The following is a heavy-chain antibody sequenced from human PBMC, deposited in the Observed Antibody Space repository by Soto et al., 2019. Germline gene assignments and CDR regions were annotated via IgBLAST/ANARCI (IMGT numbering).Heavy chain of an antibody. Sequence: PSETLSLTCAVSGYSISSSNWWGWIRQPPGKGLEWIGYIYYSGTTYYNPSLKSRVTMSVYTSKNQFSLKLTSVTAVDTAVYYCARREIQGPIDYWGQGTLVT. V-gene: IGHV4-28*01. CDR3: ARREIQGPIDY. CDR2: IYYSGTT. D-gene: IGHD1-26*01. J-gene: IGHJ4*02. CDR1: GYSISSSNW.